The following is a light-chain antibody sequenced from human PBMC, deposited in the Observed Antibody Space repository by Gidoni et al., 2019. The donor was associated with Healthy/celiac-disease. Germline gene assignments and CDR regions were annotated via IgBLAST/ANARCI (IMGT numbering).Light chain of an antibody. CDR3: QQRSNWLT. CDR2: DAS. J-gene: IGKJ4*01. CDR1: QSVSSY. Sequence: VLTHSPATLSFSPGERATLSCRASQSVSSYLAWYQQKPGQAPRLLIYDASNWATGIPARFSGSGSGTDFTLTISSLEPEDFAVYYCQQRSNWLTFGGGTKVEIK. V-gene: IGKV3-11*01.